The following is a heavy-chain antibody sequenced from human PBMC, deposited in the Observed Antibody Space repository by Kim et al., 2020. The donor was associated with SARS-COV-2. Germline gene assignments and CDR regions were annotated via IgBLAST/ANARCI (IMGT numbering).Heavy chain of an antibody. V-gene: IGHV4-59*01. CDR3: ARSPGYYFDY. J-gene: IGHJ4*02. D-gene: IGHD3-10*01. Sequence: RPNYNPSLKSRVTISVDTSKNQFSLKLSSVTAADTAVYYCARSPGYYFDYWGQGTLVTVSS. CDR2: RP.